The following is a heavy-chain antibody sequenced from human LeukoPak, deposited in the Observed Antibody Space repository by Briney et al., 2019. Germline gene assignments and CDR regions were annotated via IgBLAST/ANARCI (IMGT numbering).Heavy chain of an antibody. Sequence: ASVKVSCKASGYTFTGYYMHWVRQAPGQGLEWMGRINPNSGGTNYAQKFQGRVTMTRDTSISTAYMELSRLRSDDTAVYYCARDFGGYSNYYYYYYMDVWGKGTTVTVSS. CDR3: ARDFGGYSNYYYYYYMDV. CDR1: GYTFTGYY. J-gene: IGHJ6*03. D-gene: IGHD5-12*01. V-gene: IGHV1-2*06. CDR2: INPNSGGT.